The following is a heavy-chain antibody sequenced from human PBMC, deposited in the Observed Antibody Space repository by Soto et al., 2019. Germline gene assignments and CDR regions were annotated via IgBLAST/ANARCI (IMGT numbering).Heavy chain of an antibody. CDR1: GGSISSGGYY. CDR3: ARSLRRVSRYGYYFDY. V-gene: IGHV4-31*03. CDR2: IYYSGST. D-gene: IGHD5-18*01. Sequence: QVQLQESGPGLVKPSQTLSLTCTVSGGSISSGGYYWSWIRQHPGKGLEWIGYIYYSGSTYYNPSRKSRVTISVDTSKNQFPLKLSSVTAADTAVYYCARSLRRVSRYGYYFDYWGQGTLVTVSS. J-gene: IGHJ4*02.